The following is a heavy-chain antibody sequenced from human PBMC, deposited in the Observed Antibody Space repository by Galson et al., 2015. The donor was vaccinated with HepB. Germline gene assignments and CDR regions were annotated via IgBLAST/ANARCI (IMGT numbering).Heavy chain of an antibody. CDR3: ARTSRPIITMMAAEHWFFDL. J-gene: IGHJ2*01. Sequence: SVKVSCKASGGTFSNYAITWVRQAPGQGLEWMGGIIPILGTATHAQNFQGRVTVTADKSTGTAYMDLSRLRFEDTAVYYCARTSRPIITMMAAEHWFFDLWGRGTLITVSS. CDR2: IIPILGTA. V-gene: IGHV1-69*10. D-gene: IGHD3-22*01. CDR1: GGTFSNYA.